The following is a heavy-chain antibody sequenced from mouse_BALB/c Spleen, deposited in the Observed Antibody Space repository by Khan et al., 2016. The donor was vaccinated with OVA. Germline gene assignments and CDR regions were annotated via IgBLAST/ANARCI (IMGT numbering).Heavy chain of an antibody. CDR2: IWSDGTK. Sequence: VELVESGPGLVAPSQSLSITCTISGFSLTNYGVHWVRQPPGKGLEWLVVIWSDGTKTYDSALKSRLTISKDNSKSQVFLKMDSLQTDDTAMYYCARQPYFHYYVMDYWGQGTSVTVSS. CDR1: GFSLTNYG. V-gene: IGHV2-6-1*01. J-gene: IGHJ4*01. D-gene: IGHD2-10*01. CDR3: ARQPYFHYYVMDY.